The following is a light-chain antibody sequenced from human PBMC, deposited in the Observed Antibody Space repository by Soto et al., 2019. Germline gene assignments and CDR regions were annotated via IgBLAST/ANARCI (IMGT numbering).Light chain of an antibody. CDR2: QDR. J-gene: IGLJ2*01. Sequence: SYELTQPPSVSVSPGQTASITCSGDKLGDKYASWYQQKPGQSPVVVIYQDRKRPSGIPERFSGSNSGNTATLTISGTQAMDEADYYCQAWYSKTVVFGGGTKLTVL. CDR3: QAWYSKTVV. CDR1: KLGDKY. V-gene: IGLV3-1*01.